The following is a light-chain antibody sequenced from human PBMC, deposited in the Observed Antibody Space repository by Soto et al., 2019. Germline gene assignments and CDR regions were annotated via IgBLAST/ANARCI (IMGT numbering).Light chain of an antibody. V-gene: IGKV3-15*01. J-gene: IGKJ1*01. CDR1: QSVSSN. Sequence: ETVLTQSPGTLSLSPGERATLSCRASQSVSSNLAWYQQKPGQAPRLLIYGASTRATGIPARFSGSGSGTEFTLTISSLQSEDFAVYYCHQYNSWPRKFGQGTKVDIK. CDR2: GAS. CDR3: HQYNSWPRK.